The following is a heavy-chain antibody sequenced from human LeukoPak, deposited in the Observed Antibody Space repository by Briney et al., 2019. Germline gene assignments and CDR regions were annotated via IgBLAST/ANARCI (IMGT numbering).Heavy chain of an antibody. Sequence: PGGTLRLSCAASAFTFSNYAMGWVRQAPGKGLEWVSAISGSGGSTYYADSVKGRFTISRDNSKNTLYLQMNSLRAEDTAVYYYAKIKYYYDSSGIFDYWGQGTLVTVSS. CDR3: AKIKYYYDSSGIFDY. D-gene: IGHD3-22*01. CDR2: ISGSGGST. CDR1: AFTFSNYA. V-gene: IGHV3-23*01. J-gene: IGHJ4*02.